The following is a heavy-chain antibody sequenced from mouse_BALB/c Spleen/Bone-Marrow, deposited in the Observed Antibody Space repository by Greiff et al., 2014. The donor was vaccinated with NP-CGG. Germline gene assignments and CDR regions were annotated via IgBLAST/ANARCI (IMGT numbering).Heavy chain of an antibody. D-gene: IGHD2-10*02. CDR3: ARSGGYVNYLACFAY. Sequence: EVQLQQSGAELVKPGASVKLSCTASGFNIKDTYMHWVKQRPEQGLEWIGRIDPANGNTKYDPKFQGKATITADTSSNTAYLQLSSRTSEDPAVYYCARSGGYVNYLACFAYWGQGTLVTVST. CDR1: GFNIKDTY. J-gene: IGHJ3*01. CDR2: IDPANGNT. V-gene: IGHV14-3*02.